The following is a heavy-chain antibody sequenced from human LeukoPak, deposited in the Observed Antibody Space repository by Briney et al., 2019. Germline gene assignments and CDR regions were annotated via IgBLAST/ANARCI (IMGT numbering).Heavy chain of an antibody. CDR2: IYHSGST. Sequence: SETLSLTCAVSGGSISSGGYSWSWIRQPPGEGLEWIGYIYHSGSTYYNPSLKSRVTISVDRSKNQFSLKLSSVTAADTAVYYCARGPVVVVAAFDIWGQGTMVTVSS. J-gene: IGHJ3*02. D-gene: IGHD2-15*01. CDR3: ARGPVVVVAAFDI. V-gene: IGHV4-30-2*01. CDR1: GGSISSGGYS.